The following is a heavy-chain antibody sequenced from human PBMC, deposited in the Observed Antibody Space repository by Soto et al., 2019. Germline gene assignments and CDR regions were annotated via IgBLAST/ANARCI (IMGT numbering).Heavy chain of an antibody. CDR2: IVVGSGNT. D-gene: IGHD3-10*01. Sequence: SVKVSCKASGFTFTSSAVQWVRQARGQRLEWIGWIVVGSGNTNYAQKFQERVTITRDMSTSTAYMELSSLRSEDTAVYYCAALDYTMVRGVISYYYYGMDVWGQGTTVTVSS. J-gene: IGHJ6*02. CDR3: AALDYTMVRGVISYYYYGMDV. V-gene: IGHV1-58*01. CDR1: GFTFTSSA.